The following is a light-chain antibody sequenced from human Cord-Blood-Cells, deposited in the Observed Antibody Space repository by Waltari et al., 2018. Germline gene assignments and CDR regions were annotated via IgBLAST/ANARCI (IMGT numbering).Light chain of an antibody. CDR2: RNN. CDR3: AAWDDSLSGVV. V-gene: IGLV1-47*01. CDR1: RTNIGSNS. Sequence: QSVLTQPHSASGSPGPRVTSPCSGSRTNIGSNSVNCYQHPPGTAPKLLIYRNNQRPSGVPDRFSGSKSGTSASLAISGLRSEDEADYYCAAWDDSLSGVVFGGGTKLTVL. J-gene: IGLJ2*01.